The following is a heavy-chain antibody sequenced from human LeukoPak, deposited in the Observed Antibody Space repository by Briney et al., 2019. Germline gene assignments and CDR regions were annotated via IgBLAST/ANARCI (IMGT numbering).Heavy chain of an antibody. Sequence: ASVKVSCKASGYTFTSYGISWVRQAPGQGLEWMGRIIPILGIANYAQKFQGRVTITADKSTSTAYMELSSLRSEDTAVYYCARDRAGDTAMERGPFDYWGQGTLVTVSS. V-gene: IGHV1-69*04. CDR1: GYTFTSYG. J-gene: IGHJ4*02. D-gene: IGHD5-18*01. CDR2: IIPILGIA. CDR3: ARDRAGDTAMERGPFDY.